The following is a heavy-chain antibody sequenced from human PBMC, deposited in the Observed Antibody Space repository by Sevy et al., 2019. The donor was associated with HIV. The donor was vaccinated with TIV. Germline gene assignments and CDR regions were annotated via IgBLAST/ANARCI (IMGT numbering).Heavy chain of an antibody. CDR3: ARSWELLEFFDF. J-gene: IGHJ4*02. Sequence: GGSLRLSCAASGFTFTDYSMTWVRQAPGKGLEWVSSISSSGNHIYYADSVKGRFPISRDNAKNSLFLQMNSLRAEDTAVYYCARSWELLEFFDFWGQGTLVTVSS. CDR2: ISSSGNHI. D-gene: IGHD1-26*01. V-gene: IGHV3-21*06. CDR1: GFTFTDYS.